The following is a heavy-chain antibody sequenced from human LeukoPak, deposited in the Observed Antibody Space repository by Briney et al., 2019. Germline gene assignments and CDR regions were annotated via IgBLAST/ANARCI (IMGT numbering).Heavy chain of an antibody. J-gene: IGHJ4*02. CDR2: ITSGFTP. CDR1: GLTFSDYA. V-gene: IGHV3-23*01. Sequence: PGGSLRLSCAASGLTFSDYAMSWFRQAPGKGLEWVSGITSGFTPHYADSVKGRFTISRDNSKNTFHLQLNSLRAEDTAVYYCVRRSIGGNWGIFDYWGQGSLVIVSS. CDR3: VRRSIGGNWGIFDY. D-gene: IGHD7-27*01.